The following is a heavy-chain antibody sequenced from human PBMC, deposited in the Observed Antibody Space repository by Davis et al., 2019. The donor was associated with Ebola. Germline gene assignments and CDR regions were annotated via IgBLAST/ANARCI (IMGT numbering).Heavy chain of an antibody. CDR1: GYSFTNYW. Sequence: GESLKISCTGSGYSFTNYWIGWVRQMPGKGLEWMGIIYPGDSDTRYSPSFQGQVTISADKSISTAYLQWSSLKASDTAMYYCARRTVTSYWYFDLWGRGTLVTVSS. D-gene: IGHD4-17*01. J-gene: IGHJ2*01. V-gene: IGHV5-51*01. CDR3: ARRTVTSYWYFDL. CDR2: IYPGDSDT.